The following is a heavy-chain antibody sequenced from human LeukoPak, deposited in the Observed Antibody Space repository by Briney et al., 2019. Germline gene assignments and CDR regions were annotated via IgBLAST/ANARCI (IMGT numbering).Heavy chain of an antibody. CDR2: LYSDGNT. CDR1: GFTVITND. CDR3: ARGVEPLAANTLAY. D-gene: IGHD1-14*01. Sequence: GGSLRLSCAASGFTVITNDMTWVRRAPGKGLEWVSVLYSDGNTKYADSVQGRFTISRGNSKNTLYLEMNSLSPDDTAVYYCARGVEPLAANTLAYWGQGTLVTVSS. V-gene: IGHV3-53*01. J-gene: IGHJ4*02.